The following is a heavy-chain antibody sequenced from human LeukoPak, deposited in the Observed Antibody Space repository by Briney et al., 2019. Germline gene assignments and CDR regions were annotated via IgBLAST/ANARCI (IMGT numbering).Heavy chain of an antibody. J-gene: IGHJ5*02. CDR3: TSHAAFDP. Sequence: AGGSLRLSCAASGFTFNNAWMNWVRQAPGKGLEWVGRIKSKNVGGTTDYAAPVKGRCTISRDDSKNTVYLQMNSLKIEDTAVYYCTSHAAFDPWGQGTLVTVSS. V-gene: IGHV3-15*01. CDR1: GFTFNNAW. CDR2: IKSKNVGGTT.